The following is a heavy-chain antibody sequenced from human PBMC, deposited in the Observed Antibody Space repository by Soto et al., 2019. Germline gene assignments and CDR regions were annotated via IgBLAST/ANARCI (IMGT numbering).Heavy chain of an antibody. Sequence: GESLKISCQGSGCMFTSYWITWLRQMPGKGLEWMGRIDPSDSYTIYSPSFQGHVTISTDKSISTAYLQWSSLKASDTAMYYCARHDDVVIPPATISFFYWGQATLLTGS. J-gene: IGHJ4*02. V-gene: IGHV5-10-1*01. D-gene: IGHD2-15*01. CDR3: ARHDDVVIPPATISFFY. CDR2: IDPSDSYT. CDR1: GCMFTSYW.